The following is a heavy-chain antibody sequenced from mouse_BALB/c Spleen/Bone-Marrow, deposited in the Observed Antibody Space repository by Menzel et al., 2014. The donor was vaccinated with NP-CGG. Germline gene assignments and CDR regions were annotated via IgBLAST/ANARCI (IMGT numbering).Heavy chain of an antibody. CDR2: INPSSGYT. CDR3: AXXXXGNXSAY. V-gene: IGHV1-4*01. Sequence: QVQLQQSGAELARPGASVKMSCKASGYTFTSYTMHWVKQRPGQGLEWIGYINPSSGYTNYNQKFKDKATLTADKSSSXXXXXXSSLTSEDSAVYYCAXXXXGNXSAYWGQGTLVTVSA. D-gene: IGHD2-1*01. J-gene: IGHJ3*01. CDR1: GYTFTSYT.